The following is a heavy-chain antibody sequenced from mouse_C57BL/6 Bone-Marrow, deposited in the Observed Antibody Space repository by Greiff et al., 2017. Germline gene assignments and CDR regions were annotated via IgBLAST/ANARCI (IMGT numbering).Heavy chain of an antibody. J-gene: IGHJ1*03. V-gene: IGHV1-81*01. CDR2: IYPRSGNT. Sequence: QVQLQQPGAELARPGASVKLSCKASGYTFTSYGISWVKQRTGQGLEWIGEIYPRSGNTYYNEKFKGKATLTADKSSSTAYMELRSLTSEDSAVYFCARVNGSYWYFDVWGTGTTVTVSS. CDR1: GYTFTSYG. CDR3: ARVNGSYWYFDV. D-gene: IGHD1-1*01.